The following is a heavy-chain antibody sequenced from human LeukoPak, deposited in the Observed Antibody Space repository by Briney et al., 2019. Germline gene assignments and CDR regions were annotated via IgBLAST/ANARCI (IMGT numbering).Heavy chain of an antibody. V-gene: IGHV4-4*07. CDR3: ARVLGAYNWNYGPLWFDY. CDR1: GGSISSYY. Sequence: NPSETLSLTCTVSGGSISSYYWSWIRQPAGKGLEWIGRIYTSGSTNYNPSLKSRVTMSVDTSKNQFSLKLSSVTAADTAVYYCARVLGAYNWNYGPLWFDYWGQGTLVTVSS. D-gene: IGHD1-7*01. CDR2: IYTSGST. J-gene: IGHJ4*02.